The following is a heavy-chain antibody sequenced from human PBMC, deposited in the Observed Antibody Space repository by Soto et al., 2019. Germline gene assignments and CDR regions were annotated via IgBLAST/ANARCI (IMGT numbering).Heavy chain of an antibody. Sequence: SETLSLTCTVSGGSISSDTYYWGWIRQPPGKGLEWIGSIYYSGSTYYNPSLKSRVTISVDTSKNQFSLKLNSVTAADTAVYYCARPGSSGYYYYYFDYWGQGTLVTVSS. V-gene: IGHV4-39*01. D-gene: IGHD3-22*01. CDR3: ARPGSSGYYYYYFDY. J-gene: IGHJ4*02. CDR2: IYYSGST. CDR1: GGSISSDTYY.